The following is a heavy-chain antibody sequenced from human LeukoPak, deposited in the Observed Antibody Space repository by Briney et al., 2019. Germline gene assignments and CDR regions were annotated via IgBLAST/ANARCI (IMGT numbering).Heavy chain of an antibody. D-gene: IGHD6-6*01. CDR1: GGSISSYY. CDR2: MYASGST. V-gene: IGHV4-4*07. CDR3: ARDSNLEYSSSRGLGR. J-gene: IGHJ4*02. Sequence: SETLSLTCTVSGGSISSYYWSWIRQPAGKGLEWIGRMYASGSTYYNPSLKSRVTMLVDTSKNQFSLRLTTVTAADTAVYYCARDSNLEYSSSRGLGRWGQGTLVTVSS.